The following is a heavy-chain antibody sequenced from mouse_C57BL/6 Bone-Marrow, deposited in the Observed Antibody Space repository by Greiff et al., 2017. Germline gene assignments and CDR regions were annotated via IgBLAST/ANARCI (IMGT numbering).Heavy chain of an antibody. CDR2: IDPENGDT. V-gene: IGHV14-4*01. J-gene: IGHJ3*01. D-gene: IGHD2-3*01. Sequence: VQLKQSGAELVRPGASVKLSCTASGFNIKDDYMHWVKQRPEQGLEWIGWIDPENGDTEYASKFQGKATITADTSSNTAYLQLSSLTSEDTAVYYCTTIYDGYLAWFAYWGQGTLVTVSA. CDR1: GFNIKDDY. CDR3: TTIYDGYLAWFAY.